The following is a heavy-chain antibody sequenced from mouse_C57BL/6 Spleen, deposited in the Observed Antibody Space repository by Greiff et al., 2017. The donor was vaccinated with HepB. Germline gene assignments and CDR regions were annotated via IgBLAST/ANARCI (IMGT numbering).Heavy chain of an antibody. V-gene: IGHV5-12*01. CDR1: GFTFSDYY. CDR3: ARPGEYDGAWFAY. CDR2: ISNGGGST. J-gene: IGHJ3*01. D-gene: IGHD2-14*01. Sequence: EVKLMESGGGLVQPGGSLKLSCAASGFTFSDYYMYWVRQTPEKRLEWVAYISNGGGSTYYPDTVKGRFTISRDNAKNTLYLQLSRLKSEDTAVYYCARPGEYDGAWFAYWGQGTLVTVSA.